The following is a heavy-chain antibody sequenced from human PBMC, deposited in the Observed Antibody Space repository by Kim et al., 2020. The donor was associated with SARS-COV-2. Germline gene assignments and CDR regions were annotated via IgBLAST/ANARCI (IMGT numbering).Heavy chain of an antibody. Sequence: SETLSLTCTVSGGSISGTTYYWGWIRQPPGKGLEWIGSIYYSGSTYYNPSLKSRVTISVDTSKNQFSLRLSSVTAADTAVYYGMEDSSGYYLMDVWGQGTTVTVSS. CDR1: GGSISGTTYY. J-gene: IGHJ6*02. CDR2: IYYSGST. CDR3: MEDSSGYYLMDV. V-gene: IGHV4-39*01. D-gene: IGHD3-22*01.